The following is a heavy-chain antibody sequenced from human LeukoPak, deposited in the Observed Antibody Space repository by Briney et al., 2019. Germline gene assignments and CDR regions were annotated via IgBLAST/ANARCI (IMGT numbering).Heavy chain of an antibody. V-gene: IGHV4-39*01. D-gene: IGHD5-18*01. J-gene: IGHJ4*02. CDR2: IYYSGTT. Sequence: TSETLSLTCTVSGASVSSGSYYWSWIRQSPDKGLEWIGSIYYSGTTHYNSSLKSRVIISVDTSKNQFSLNLTSVTFADTAVYYCARHGYIQFWLYWGQGTQVIVSS. CDR3: ARHGYIQFWLY. CDR1: GASVSSGSYY.